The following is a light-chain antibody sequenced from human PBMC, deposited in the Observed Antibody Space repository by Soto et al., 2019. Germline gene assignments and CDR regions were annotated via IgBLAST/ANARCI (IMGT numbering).Light chain of an antibody. CDR2: GAS. CDR1: QSVSSK. CDR3: QQYGSSISIT. J-gene: IGKJ5*01. V-gene: IGKV3-15*01. Sequence: EVGVNQSPSTLSVSTGEGATLSCRASQSVSSKLAWYQQKPGQAPRLLIYGASTRATGIPARFSGSGSGTEFTLTISRLEPEDFAVYYCQQYGSSISITFAQGTRLEVK.